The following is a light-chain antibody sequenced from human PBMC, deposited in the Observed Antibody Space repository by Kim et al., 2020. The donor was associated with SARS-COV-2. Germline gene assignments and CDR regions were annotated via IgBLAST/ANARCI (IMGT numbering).Light chain of an antibody. J-gene: IGKJ4*01. Sequence: SASGGDRDTISCRASQGISHYVAWFRQKPGKAPKALIYDVYSLQSGVPSEFSGRGSGTDFTLNISSLQPDDFATYYCQQYKSYPLTFGGGTKLEI. V-gene: IGKV1-16*02. CDR2: DVY. CDR3: QQYKSYPLT. CDR1: QGISHY.